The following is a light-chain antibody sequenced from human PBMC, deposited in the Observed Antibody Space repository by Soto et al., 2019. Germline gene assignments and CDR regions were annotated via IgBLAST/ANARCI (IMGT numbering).Light chain of an antibody. CDR1: QGVSDW. CDR3: QQANSYPWT. J-gene: IGKJ1*01. Sequence: IQMTQSPSSVSASVGDSVTITCRASQGVSDWVAWYQQKPGEAPKLLIYGSSSLLSGVPSRFSGTRSGTDFTLTISSLQPEDFATYYCQQANSYPWTCGQGTKVDIK. CDR2: GSS. V-gene: IGKV1-12*01.